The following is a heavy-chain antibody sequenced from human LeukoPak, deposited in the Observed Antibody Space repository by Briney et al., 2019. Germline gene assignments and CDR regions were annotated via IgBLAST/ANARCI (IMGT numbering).Heavy chain of an antibody. CDR2: ISGSGGST. V-gene: IGHV3-23*01. CDR1: GFTFSSYA. Sequence: GGSLRLSCAASGFTFSSYAMSWVRQAPGKGLEWVSAISGSGGSTYYADSVKGRFTISRDNAKNSLYLQMNSLRAEDTAVYYCARGPNTVTYKYYFDYWGQGTLVTVSS. CDR3: ARGPNTVTYKYYFDY. J-gene: IGHJ4*02. D-gene: IGHD4-17*01.